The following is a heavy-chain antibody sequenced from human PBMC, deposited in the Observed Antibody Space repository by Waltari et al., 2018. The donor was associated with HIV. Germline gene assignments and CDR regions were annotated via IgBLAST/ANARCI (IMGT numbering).Heavy chain of an antibody. CDR1: GGSISSTYHY. V-gene: IGHV4-39*01. CDR2: ISYSGIT. Sequence: QLQLQESGPGLVKPSETLSLTCTVSGGSISSTYHYWGWIRQPPGKGLEWIGSISYSGITSYNPSLNSPVPISVDTSKIQFSLKLSSVTAADTAVYYCARLEGLRGGDLIDSWGQGTLVTVSS. D-gene: IGHD2-21*02. J-gene: IGHJ4*02. CDR3: ARLEGLRGGDLIDS.